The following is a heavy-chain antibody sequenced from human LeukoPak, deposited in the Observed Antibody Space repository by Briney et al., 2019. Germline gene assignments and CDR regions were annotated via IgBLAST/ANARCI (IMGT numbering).Heavy chain of an antibody. V-gene: IGHV4-59*01. Sequence: PSETLSLTCTVSGGSISSYYWSWIRQPPGKGLEWIGYIYYSGSTNYNPSLKSRVTISVDTSKNQFSLKLSSVTAADTAVYYCASLIYDSSGYYFDKWGQGTLVTVSS. CDR3: ASLIYDSSGYYFDK. J-gene: IGHJ4*02. D-gene: IGHD3-22*01. CDR1: GGSISSYY. CDR2: IYYSGST.